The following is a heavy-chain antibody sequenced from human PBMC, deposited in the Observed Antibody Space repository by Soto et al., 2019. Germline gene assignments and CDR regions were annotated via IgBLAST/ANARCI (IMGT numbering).Heavy chain of an antibody. CDR2: IDPSDSYT. J-gene: IGHJ5*02. Sequence: PGESLKISCKGSGYSFTSYWISWVRQMPGKGLEWMGRIDPSDSYTNYSPSFQGHVTISADKSISTAYLQWSSLKASDTAMYYCARLFCSSETCDSWFDPWGQGTLVTVSS. CDR3: ARLFCSSETCDSWFDP. V-gene: IGHV5-10-1*01. D-gene: IGHD2-2*01. CDR1: GYSFTSYW.